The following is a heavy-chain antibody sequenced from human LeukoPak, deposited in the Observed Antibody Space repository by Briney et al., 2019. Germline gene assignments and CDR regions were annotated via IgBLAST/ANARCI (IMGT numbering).Heavy chain of an antibody. V-gene: IGHV3-30*04. CDR3: AGETKLRYFDWAQYYFDY. J-gene: IGHJ4*02. CDR2: ISYDGSNK. CDR1: GFTFSTYA. D-gene: IGHD3-9*01. Sequence: GGSLRLSCAASGFTFSTYAMHWVRQAPGKGLEWVAVISYDGSNKYYADSVKGRFTISRDNSKNTLYLQMNSLRAEDTAVYYCAGETKLRYFDWAQYYFDYWGQGTLVTVSP.